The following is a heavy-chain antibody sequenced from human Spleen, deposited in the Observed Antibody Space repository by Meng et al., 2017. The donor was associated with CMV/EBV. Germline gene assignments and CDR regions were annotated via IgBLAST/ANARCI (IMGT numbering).Heavy chain of an antibody. CDR3: ARTYTNYEGNWFDP. D-gene: IGHD3-16*01. Sequence: GGSISSGEDYWSWIRQPPGKGLEWIGCIYYSGTTYYSPSLKSRISMSVDMSANQFSLRVTSVTAADTALYYCARTYTNYEGNWFDPWGQGTLVTVSS. V-gene: IGHV4-30-4*08. J-gene: IGHJ5*02. CDR1: GGSISSGEDY. CDR2: IYYSGTT.